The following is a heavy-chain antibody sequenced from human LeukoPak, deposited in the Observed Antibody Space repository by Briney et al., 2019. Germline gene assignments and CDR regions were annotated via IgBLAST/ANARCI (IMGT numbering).Heavy chain of an antibody. J-gene: IGHJ4*02. D-gene: IGHD6-13*01. CDR3: AGDGYRTTWYYY. CDR2: IYYSGST. CDR1: GGSISSYY. V-gene: IGHV4-59*12. Sequence: SETLSLTCTVSGGSISSYYWSWIRQPPGKGLEWIGYIYYSGSTNYNPPLKSRVTISVDKAKNQFSLKLTSVTTADTAVYYCAGDGYRTTWYYYWGQGTPVTVSS.